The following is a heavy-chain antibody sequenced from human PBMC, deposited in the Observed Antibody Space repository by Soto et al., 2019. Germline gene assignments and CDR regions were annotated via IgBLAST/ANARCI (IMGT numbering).Heavy chain of an antibody. CDR3: ARVDSSSWFDY. J-gene: IGHJ4*02. CDR1: GFTVSSNY. D-gene: IGHD6-13*01. CDR2: IYSGGST. Sequence: EVQLVESGVGLVQPGGSLRLSCAASGFTVSSNYMSWVRQAPGKGLEWVSVIYSGGSTYYADSVKGRFTISRHNSKNTLYLQMNSLRAEDRAVYYCARVDSSSWFDYWGQGTLVTVSS. V-gene: IGHV3-53*04.